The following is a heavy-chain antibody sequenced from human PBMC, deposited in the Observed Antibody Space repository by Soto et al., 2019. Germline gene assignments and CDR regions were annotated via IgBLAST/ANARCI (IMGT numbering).Heavy chain of an antibody. J-gene: IGHJ4*02. CDR1: SGSISSSNW. Sequence: QVQLQESGPGLVKPSGTLSLTCAVSSGSISSSNWWSWVRQPPGKGLEWIGEIYHSGSTNYNPSLKSRVTLSVDKSKNQCSLKLRSVTAADTAVYYCVTCVGELGGGYWGQGTLVTVSS. V-gene: IGHV4-4*02. D-gene: IGHD3-10*01. CDR3: VTCVGELGGGY. CDR2: IYHSGST.